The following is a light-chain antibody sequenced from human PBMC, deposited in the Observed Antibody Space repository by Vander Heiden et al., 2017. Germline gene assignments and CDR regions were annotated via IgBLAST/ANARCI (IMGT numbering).Light chain of an antibody. V-gene: IGLV2-14*01. J-gene: IGLJ1*01. Sequence: QSALTQPASVAGSPGQSITISCTGSSGDIGSYHYVSWYQQHPGKAPKVIIYDVNHRPSGISNRFSGSRSGNTASLTISGLQAEDEADYYCCSYTSRSTLYVFGTGTKVTVI. CDR1: SGDIGSYHY. CDR3: CSYTSRSTLYV. CDR2: DVN.